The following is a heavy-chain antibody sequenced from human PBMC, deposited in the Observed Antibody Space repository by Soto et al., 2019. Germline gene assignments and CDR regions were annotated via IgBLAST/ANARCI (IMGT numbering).Heavy chain of an antibody. CDR1: GGTFSSYA. J-gene: IGHJ6*02. Sequence: QVQLVQSGAEVKKPGSSVKVSCKASGGTFSSYAISWVRQAPGQGLEWMGGIIPIFGTANYAQKFQGRVTITADESTSTAYMELSSLRSEDTAVYYCARKEVGAGNTDYYYGMDVWGQGTTVTVSS. D-gene: IGHD6-25*01. V-gene: IGHV1-69*01. CDR2: IIPIFGTA. CDR3: ARKEVGAGNTDYYYGMDV.